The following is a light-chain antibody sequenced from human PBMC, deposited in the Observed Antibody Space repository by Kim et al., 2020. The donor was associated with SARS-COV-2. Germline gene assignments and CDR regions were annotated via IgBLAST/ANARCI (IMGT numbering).Light chain of an antibody. CDR1: QCVGSCS. J-gene: IGKJ1*01. CDR3: QQYGRSPPWT. V-gene: IGKV3-20*01. Sequence: HGESATLSCRASQCVGSCSLAWSQQKPAQAPRLLIYGASSRATGIPDRFSGSGSGTDFTLTISRLEPEDFAVYYWQQYGRSPPWTFGQGTKVHIK. CDR2: GAS.